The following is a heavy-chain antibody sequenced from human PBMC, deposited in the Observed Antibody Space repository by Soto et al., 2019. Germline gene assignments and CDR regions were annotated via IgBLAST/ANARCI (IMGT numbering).Heavy chain of an antibody. J-gene: IGHJ4*02. V-gene: IGHV3-21*01. CDR1: GFIFTSYS. CDR3: ARAIAVGSTSLDY. D-gene: IGHD6-19*01. Sequence: GGSLRLSCAASGFIFTSYSMVGVRQAPGKGMEWVSSISSRSDSIYYADSVKGRFTISRANAQNSLYLQMNSLTSEDTAVYYCARAIAVGSTSLDYWGLGTRVTVSS. CDR2: ISSRSDSI.